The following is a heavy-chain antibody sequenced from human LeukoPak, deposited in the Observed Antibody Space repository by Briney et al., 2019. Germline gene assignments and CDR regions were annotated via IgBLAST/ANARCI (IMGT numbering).Heavy chain of an antibody. CDR2: ISSSGSTI. J-gene: IGHJ6*02. V-gene: IGHV3-11*04. D-gene: IGHD6-19*01. CDR1: GFTFSDYY. CDR3: ARGIAVAGPPYLNYYYYGMDV. Sequence: GGSLRLSCAASGFTFSDYYMSWIRQAPGKGLEWVSYISSSGSTIYYADSVKGRFTISRDNAKNSLYLQMNSLRAEDTAVYYCARGIAVAGPPYLNYYYYGMDVWGQGTTVTVSS.